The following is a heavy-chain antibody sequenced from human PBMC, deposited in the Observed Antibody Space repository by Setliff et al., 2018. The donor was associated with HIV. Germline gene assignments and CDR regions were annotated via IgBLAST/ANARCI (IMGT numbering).Heavy chain of an antibody. V-gene: IGHV1-69*13. J-gene: IGHJ4*02. CDR1: GGTFSSYA. CDR3: AREVSRTWDW. Sequence: SVKVSCKASGGTFSSYAISWVRQAPGQGLEWMGGIIPIFGTANYAQKFQGRVTITADESTSTAYMELRNLRSDDSAVYYCAREVSRTWDWWGQGTQVTVSS. D-gene: IGHD3-9*01. CDR2: IIPIFGTA.